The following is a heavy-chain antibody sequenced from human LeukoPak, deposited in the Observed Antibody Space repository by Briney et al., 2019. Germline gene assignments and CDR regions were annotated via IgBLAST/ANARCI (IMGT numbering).Heavy chain of an antibody. J-gene: IGHJ4*02. V-gene: IGHV3-13*01. CDR2: IGTAGDT. CDR1: GFTFSSYD. Sequence: GGSLRLSCAASGFTFSSYDMHWVRQATGKGLEWVSAIGTAGDTYYPGSVKGRFTISRENAKNSLYLQMNSLRAGDTAVYYCARGMSYGSGSYPYFDYWGQGTLVTVSS. D-gene: IGHD3-10*01. CDR3: ARGMSYGSGSYPYFDY.